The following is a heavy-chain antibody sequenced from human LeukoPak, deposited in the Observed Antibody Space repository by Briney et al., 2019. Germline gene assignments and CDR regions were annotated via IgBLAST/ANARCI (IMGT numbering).Heavy chain of an antibody. CDR3: TGVSRSSWYDY. D-gene: IGHD6-13*01. CDR1: GFTFSNAW. Sequence: GGSLRLSCAASGFTFSNAWMSWVRQAPGKGLEWVGRIKSKTDGGTPDYAAPVKGRFTISRDDSKNTLYLQTNSLKTEDTAVYYCTGVSRSSWYDYWGQGTLVTVSS. CDR2: IKSKTDGGTP. J-gene: IGHJ4*02. V-gene: IGHV3-15*01.